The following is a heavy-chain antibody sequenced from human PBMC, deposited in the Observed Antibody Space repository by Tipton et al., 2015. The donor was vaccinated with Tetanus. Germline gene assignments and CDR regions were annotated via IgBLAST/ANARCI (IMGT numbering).Heavy chain of an antibody. D-gene: IGHD3-16*01. CDR2: ISSGDSDA. CDR1: GHNSRSYW. V-gene: IGHV5-51*01. Sequence: QSGAEVKQPGESLKLSCEISGHNSRSYWISWVRHMPGKGLEWMGIISSGDSDATYSPSFRGQVTISVDRSIDTAYLQWSSLKASDTAIYYCARPLTSVAFGGFAFDVWGQGTLVTVSS. J-gene: IGHJ3*01. CDR3: ARPLTSVAFGGFAFDV.